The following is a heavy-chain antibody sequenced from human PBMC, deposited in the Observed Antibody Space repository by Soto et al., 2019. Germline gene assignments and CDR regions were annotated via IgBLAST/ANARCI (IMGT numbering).Heavy chain of an antibody. CDR3: ARDWAEMATDY. V-gene: IGHV1-8*01. J-gene: IGHJ4*02. D-gene: IGHD5-12*01. Sequence: GASVKVSCKASGYTFTSYDINWVRQATGQGLEWMGRMNPNNGNTNYAQKFQGRVTITTNKSTSTAYMELSSLRSEDTAIYYCARDWAEMATDYWGQGTLVTVSS. CDR1: GYTFTSYD. CDR2: MNPNNGNT.